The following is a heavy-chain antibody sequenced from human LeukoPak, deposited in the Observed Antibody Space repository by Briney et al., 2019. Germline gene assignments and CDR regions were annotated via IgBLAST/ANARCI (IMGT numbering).Heavy chain of an antibody. V-gene: IGHV3-48*04. CDR2: INVGSSPT. D-gene: IGHD2-15*01. CDR1: RFTFSIYS. Sequence: GGSLRLSCEASRFTFSIYSMNWFRQAPGKGLEWVAYINVGSSPTYYADSVKGRFTISRDNAKSSLYLQMNRLRAEDTAVYYCARARSQYCSGGSCSPAGYYYYGMDVWGQGTTVTVSS. CDR3: ARARSQYCSGGSCSPAGYYYYGMDV. J-gene: IGHJ6*02.